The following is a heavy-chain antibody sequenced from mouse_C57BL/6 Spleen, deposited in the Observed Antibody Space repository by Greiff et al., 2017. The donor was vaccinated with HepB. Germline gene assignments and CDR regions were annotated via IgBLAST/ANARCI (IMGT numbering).Heavy chain of an antibody. D-gene: IGHD2-4*01. CDR3: ARDVYKEYGDGNYYAKDD. CDR2: ISDGGSYT. J-gene: IGHJ4*01. Sequence: EVQLVESGGGLVKPGGSLKLSCAASGFTFSSYAMSWVRQTPEKRLEWVATISDGGSYTYYPDNVKGRFTISRDNAKNNLYLQMSHLKSEDTAMNYGARDVYKEYGDGNYYAKDDWGQGTSVSV. V-gene: IGHV5-4*01. CDR1: GFTFSSYA.